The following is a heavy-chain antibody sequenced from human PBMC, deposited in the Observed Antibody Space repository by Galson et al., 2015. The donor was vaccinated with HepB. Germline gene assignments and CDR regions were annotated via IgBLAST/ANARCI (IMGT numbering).Heavy chain of an antibody. CDR3: AKDGGGSWNYYYYMDV. V-gene: IGHV3-9*01. D-gene: IGHD2-15*01. J-gene: IGHJ6*03. CDR1: GFTFDDYG. Sequence: SLRLSCAASGFTFDDYGMHWVRQAPGKGLEWVSSITWNSGKIGYADSVKGRFTISRDNIKKSLYLQMNSLRPEDTALYYCAKDGGGSWNYYYYMDVWGKGTTVTVSS. CDR2: ITWNSGKI.